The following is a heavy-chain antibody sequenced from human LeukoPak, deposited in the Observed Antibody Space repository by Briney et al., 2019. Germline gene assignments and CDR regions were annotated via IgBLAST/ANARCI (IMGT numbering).Heavy chain of an antibody. CDR1: GGSFSGSY. Sequence: PSETLSLTCGVFGGSFSGSYWSWIRQPPGKGLEWIGEISHSGSISYNSSIKSRVIISVDTSKNQFSLRLRSVTAADTAVYYCARADCSSTSCSGVWGQGTTVTVSS. D-gene: IGHD2-2*01. V-gene: IGHV4-34*01. CDR3: ARADCSSTSCSGV. CDR2: ISHSGSI. J-gene: IGHJ6*02.